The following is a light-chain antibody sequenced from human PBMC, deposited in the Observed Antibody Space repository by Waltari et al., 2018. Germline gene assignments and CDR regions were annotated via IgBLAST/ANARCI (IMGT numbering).Light chain of an antibody. CDR1: QSISSW. V-gene: IGKV1-5*03. Sequence: DIQMTQSPSTLSASVGDRVTITCRASQSISSWLAWYQQKPGKAPKLLTYKASSLESGVPSRFSGSGSGTEFTLTISSLQPDDFATYYCQQYNSYPLTFGPGTKVDIK. CDR3: QQYNSYPLT. J-gene: IGKJ3*01. CDR2: KAS.